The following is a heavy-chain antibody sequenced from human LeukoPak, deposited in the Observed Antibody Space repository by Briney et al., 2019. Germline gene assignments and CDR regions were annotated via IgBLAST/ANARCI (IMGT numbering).Heavy chain of an antibody. J-gene: IGHJ4*02. Sequence: PSETLSLTCTVSGGSISSYYWSWIRQSPGKGLEWIGYIYYSGSTNYSPSLKSRVTISVDTSKNQFSLKLSSVTAADTAVYYCARYTTSYGSGSYHFDYWGQGTLVTVSS. CDR2: IYYSGST. D-gene: IGHD3-10*01. V-gene: IGHV4-59*01. CDR1: GGSISSYY. CDR3: ARYTTSYGSGSYHFDY.